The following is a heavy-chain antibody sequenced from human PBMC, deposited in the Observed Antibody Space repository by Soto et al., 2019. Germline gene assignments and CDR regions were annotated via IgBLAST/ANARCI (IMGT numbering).Heavy chain of an antibody. CDR1: GGSISSYY. Sequence: SETLSLTCTVSGGSISSYYWSWIRQPPGKGLEWIGYIYYSGSTNYNPPLKSRVTISVDTSKNQFSLKLSSVTAADTAVYYCARDFRGYCSGGSCNWFDPWGQGTLVTVSS. D-gene: IGHD2-15*01. CDR3: ARDFRGYCSGGSCNWFDP. J-gene: IGHJ5*02. V-gene: IGHV4-59*01. CDR2: IYYSGST.